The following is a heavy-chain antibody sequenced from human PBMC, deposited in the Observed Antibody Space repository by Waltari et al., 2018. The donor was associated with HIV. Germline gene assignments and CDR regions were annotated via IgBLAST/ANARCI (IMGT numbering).Heavy chain of an antibody. V-gene: IGHV1-18*01. CDR2: ISVYNGHT. D-gene: IGHD6-13*01. J-gene: IGHJ6*02. CDR1: GYTFPSYG. CDR3: AIGAAGYYYYVMDV. Sequence: QVQLVQSGAEVKKPGASVKVSCKASGYTFPSYGISWVRQAPGQGFEWMGWISVYNGHTNYAQKLQGRVTMTTDTSTSTAYMELRSLRSDDTAVYYCAIGAAGYYYYVMDVWGQGTTVTVSS.